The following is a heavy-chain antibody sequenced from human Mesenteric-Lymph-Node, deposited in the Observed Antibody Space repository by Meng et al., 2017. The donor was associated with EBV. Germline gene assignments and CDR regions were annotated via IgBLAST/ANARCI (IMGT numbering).Heavy chain of an antibody. D-gene: IGHD2-2*01. Sequence: HVPLVPAGAAVKKPAASVTVSCKVFGTIFTNYAIQLVRQAPGQRLAWMGWINAVNCTTKHSQKFQGRVALIKDTSASRGYMELSSLRSEDTSVYYCARDLGYCSSTICYGGLFDPWGQGTLVTVSS. CDR3: ARDLGYCSSTICYGGLFDP. V-gene: IGHV1-3*01. J-gene: IGHJ5*02. CDR1: GTIFTNYA. CDR2: INAVNCTT.